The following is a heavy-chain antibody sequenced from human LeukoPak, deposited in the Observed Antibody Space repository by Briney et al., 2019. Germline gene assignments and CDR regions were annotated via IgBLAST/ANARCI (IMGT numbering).Heavy chain of an antibody. V-gene: IGHV4-59*01. CDR2: IYYSGST. Sequence: SETLSLTCTVSGGSISSYYWSWIRQPPGKGLECIGYIYYSGSTNYNPSLKSRVTISVDTSKNQFSPKLSSVTAADTADYYCARRTYFYDSSGYYFDYWGQGTLVTVSS. CDR1: GGSISSYY. J-gene: IGHJ4*02. CDR3: ARRTYFYDSSGYYFDY. D-gene: IGHD3-22*01.